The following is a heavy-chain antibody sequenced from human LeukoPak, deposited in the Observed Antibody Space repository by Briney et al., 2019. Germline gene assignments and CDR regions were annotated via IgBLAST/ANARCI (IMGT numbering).Heavy chain of an antibody. D-gene: IGHD3-10*02. V-gene: IGHV3-7*01. CDR3: ARDVRFSRGFDY. J-gene: IGHJ4*02. Sequence: GGSLRLSCAASGFSFRDYWMSWVRQAPGKGLEWVANIKQDGSEKYYVDSVKGRFTISRDNAKNSLYLQMNSLRAEDTAVYYCARDVRFSRGFDYWGQGTLVTVSS. CDR1: GFSFRDYW. CDR2: IKQDGSEK.